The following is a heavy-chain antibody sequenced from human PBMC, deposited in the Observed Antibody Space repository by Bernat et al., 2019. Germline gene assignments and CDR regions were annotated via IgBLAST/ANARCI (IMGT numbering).Heavy chain of an antibody. V-gene: IGHV3-66*01. CDR3: ARAGDFWSGPYYFDY. CDR1: GCSVGSND. Sequence: SGGASGCSVGSNDMSWVRQAPGKGLEWGSVIDSGGSTYYADSVKGRFTISRDNSKNTLYLQMNSLRAEDTAVYYCARAGDFWSGPYYFDYWGQGTLVTVSS. J-gene: IGHJ4*02. D-gene: IGHD3-3*01. CDR2: IDSGGST.